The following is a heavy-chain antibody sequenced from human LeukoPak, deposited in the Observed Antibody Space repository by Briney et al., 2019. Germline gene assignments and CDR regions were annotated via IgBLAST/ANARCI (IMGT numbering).Heavy chain of an antibody. J-gene: IGHJ3*01. CDR2: IKEDGSEK. D-gene: IGHD2-21*01. Sequence: PGGSLRLSCAASGFTFSNYWMSWVRQAPGKGLKWVANIKEDGSEKYYADSVKGRFTISRDNAKNSLNLQMNSLRAEDTAVYYCARAGLWVGLDSGKTRQAYWESWGQGTMVTVSS. CDR1: GFTFSNYW. V-gene: IGHV3-7*04. CDR3: ARAGLWVGLDSGKTRQAYWES.